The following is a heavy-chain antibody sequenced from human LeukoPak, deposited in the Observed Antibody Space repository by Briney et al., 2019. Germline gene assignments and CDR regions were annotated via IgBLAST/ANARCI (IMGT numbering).Heavy chain of an antibody. CDR2: INPSGGST. V-gene: IGHV1-46*01. J-gene: IGHJ4*02. CDR1: GYTFTSYY. Sequence: ASVKVSCKASGYTFTSYYMHWVRQAPGQGLEWMGIINPSGGSTSYAQKFQGRVTMTRDTSTSTVYMELSSLRSEDTAVYYCARACFYDSGGYYSPDDYWGQGTLVTVSS. CDR3: ARACFYDSGGYYSPDDY. D-gene: IGHD3-22*01.